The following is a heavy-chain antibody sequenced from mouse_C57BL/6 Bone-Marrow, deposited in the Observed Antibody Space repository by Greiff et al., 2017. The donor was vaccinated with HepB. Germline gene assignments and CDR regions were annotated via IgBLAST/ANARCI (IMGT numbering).Heavy chain of an antibody. CDR3: ARLRGYFDY. J-gene: IGHJ2*01. V-gene: IGHV1-54*01. CDR1: GYAFTNYL. CDR2: INPGSGGT. Sequence: QVQLQQSGAELVRPGTSVKVSCKASGYAFTNYLIGWVKQRPGQGLEWIGVINPGSGGTNYNEKFKGKATLTADKSSSTAYMQLSSLTSEDSAVYFCARLRGYFDYWGQGTTLTVSS.